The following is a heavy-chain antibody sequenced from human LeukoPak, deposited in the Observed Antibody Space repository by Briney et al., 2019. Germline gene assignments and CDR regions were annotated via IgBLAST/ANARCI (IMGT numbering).Heavy chain of an antibody. D-gene: IGHD5-24*01. Sequence: GGSLRLSCAASGFTFHDHGMSWVRQAPGKGPEWVSGINWNGINTGYADSVRGRFTISRDSAKNSLYLQMDSLRADDTALYYCARDRLDGWLQEQDFWGQGTLVTVSS. CDR2: INWNGINT. V-gene: IGHV3-20*04. J-gene: IGHJ4*02. CDR3: ARDRLDGWLQEQDF. CDR1: GFTFHDHG.